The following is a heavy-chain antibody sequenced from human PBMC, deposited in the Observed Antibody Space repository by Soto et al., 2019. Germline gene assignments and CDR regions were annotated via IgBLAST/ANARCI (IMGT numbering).Heavy chain of an antibody. D-gene: IGHD3-10*01. V-gene: IGHV5-10-1*01. J-gene: IGHJ4*02. CDR1: GYSFTSYW. CDR3: ARLEGPYYYGSGY. Sequence: VESLKISCNGSGYSFTSYWISWVRQMPGKGLEWMGRIDPSDSYTNYSPSFQGHVTISADKSISTAYLQWSSLKASDTAMYYCARLEGPYYYGSGYWGQGTLVTVSS. CDR2: IDPSDSYT.